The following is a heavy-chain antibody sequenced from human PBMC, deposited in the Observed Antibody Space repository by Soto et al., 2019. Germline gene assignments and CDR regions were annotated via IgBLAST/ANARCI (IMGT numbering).Heavy chain of an antibody. V-gene: IGHV3-30*03. CDR3: TRSPYSVSYLAYLDY. CDR2: IAYDGSNK. J-gene: IGHJ4*02. CDR1: GFTFSSYG. D-gene: IGHD1-26*01. Sequence: QVQLVESGGVVVQPRRSLRLSCAASGFTFSSYGMHWVRQAPGKGLEGVAVIAYDGSNKYYADSVKGRITISRDNTKNTMYLQRNSLRAEATAVYYCTRSPYSVSYLAYLDYCGQGTVATVTS.